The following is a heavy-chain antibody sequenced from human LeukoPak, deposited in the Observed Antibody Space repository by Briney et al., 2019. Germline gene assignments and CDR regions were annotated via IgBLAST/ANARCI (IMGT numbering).Heavy chain of an antibody. Sequence: QPGRSLRLPCAASGFTFSSYGMHWVRQAPGKGLEWVAVISYDGSNKYYADSVKGRFTISRDNSKNTLYLQMNSLRAEDTAVYYCAKGLYYYGSGSHSYFDYSGQGTLVTVSS. CDR2: ISYDGSNK. J-gene: IGHJ4*02. D-gene: IGHD3-10*01. V-gene: IGHV3-30*18. CDR3: AKGLYYYGSGSHSYFDY. CDR1: GFTFSSYG.